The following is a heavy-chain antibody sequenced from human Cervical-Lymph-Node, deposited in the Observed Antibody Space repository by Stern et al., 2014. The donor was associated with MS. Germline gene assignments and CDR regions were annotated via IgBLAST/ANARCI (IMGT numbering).Heavy chain of an antibody. V-gene: IGHV3-7*01. CDR1: GFTFSRYW. Sequence: AQLVQSGGGLVQPGGSLRLSCAASGFTFSRYWMSWARQAPGKGLEWVAPIKEDGSESHYVDSVKGRFNMSRDNAKNSLYLQMNSLRAEDTAVYHCARGGSRVPDYWGQGTLVTVSS. D-gene: IGHD2-2*01. CDR3: ARGGSRVPDY. J-gene: IGHJ4*02. CDR2: IKEDGSES.